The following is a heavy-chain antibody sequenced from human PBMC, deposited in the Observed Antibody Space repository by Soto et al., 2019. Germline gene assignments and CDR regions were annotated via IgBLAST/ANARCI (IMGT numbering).Heavy chain of an antibody. V-gene: IGHV1-69*13. D-gene: IGHD6-19*01. J-gene: IGHJ4*02. CDR2: IIPIFGTA. CDR1: GGTFSSSA. CDR3: ASGGRYSSGWYPGYFDY. Sequence: SVKVSCKASGGTFSSSAISWVRQAPGQGLEWMGGIIPIFGTANYAQKFQGRVTITADESTSTAYMELSSLRSEDTAVYYCASGGRYSSGWYPGYFDYWGQGTLVTVSS.